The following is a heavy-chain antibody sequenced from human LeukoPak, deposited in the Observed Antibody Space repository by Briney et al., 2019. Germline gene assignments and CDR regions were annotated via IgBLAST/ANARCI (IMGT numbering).Heavy chain of an antibody. J-gene: IGHJ4*02. Sequence: GGSLRLSCLGSGFTFSTSAMSWVRHAPGKGLEWVSAIGGGGATYYADSVKGRFTISRDSSRNTLYLQMNSLRADDTAVYNGARHSSQGTFASWGQGTLVTVSS. D-gene: IGHD1-1*01. CDR1: GFTFSTSA. CDR2: IGGGGAT. CDR3: ARHSSQGTFAS. V-gene: IGHV3-23*01.